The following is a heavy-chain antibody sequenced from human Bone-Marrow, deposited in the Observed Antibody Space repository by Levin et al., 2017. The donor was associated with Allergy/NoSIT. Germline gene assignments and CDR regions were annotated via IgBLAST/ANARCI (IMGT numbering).Heavy chain of an antibody. D-gene: IGHD3-16*01. Sequence: QSGGSLRLSCAASGFSFSGYAMHWVRQTPGKGLEWVAVISDDGRREYYPDSVKGRFNIYRDNGKQTLYLRMNSLRPEDTGTYYCAGEAGGPPLFLPKDHWGQGTRVTVSS. CDR1: GFSFSGYA. CDR3: AGEAGGPPLFLPKDH. V-gene: IGHV3-30*01. CDR2: ISDDGRRE. J-gene: IGHJ4*02.